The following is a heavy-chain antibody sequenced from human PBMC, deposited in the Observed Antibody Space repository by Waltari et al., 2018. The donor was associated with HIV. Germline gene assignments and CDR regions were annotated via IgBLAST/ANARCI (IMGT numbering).Heavy chain of an antibody. D-gene: IGHD6-19*01. V-gene: IGHV4-59*01. CDR1: GGPISSYY. CDR3: ARAGWYNYYYYGMDV. J-gene: IGHJ6*02. CDR2: IYYSGGT. Sequence: QVQLQESGPGLVKPSETLSLTCTVSGGPISSYYWSWIRQPPGKGLEWIGYIYYSGGTNYNPSLKSRVTISVDTSKNQFSLKLSSVTAADTAVYYCARAGWYNYYYYGMDVWGQGTTVTVSS.